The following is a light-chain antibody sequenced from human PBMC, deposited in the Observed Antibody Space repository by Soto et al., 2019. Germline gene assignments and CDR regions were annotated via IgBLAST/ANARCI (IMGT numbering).Light chain of an antibody. CDR2: LGY. Sequence: DIVMTQSPLSLTVTPGEPASISCGSSRSLLKANGYTYFHWFLQKPGQSPQLLIYLGYTRAPGVPDRFSGTGSCTHFTLEISRVEADDVGVYYCMQTLESRTFGQGTKLEIK. J-gene: IGKJ1*01. CDR3: MQTLESRT. CDR1: RSLLKANGYTY. V-gene: IGKV2-28*01.